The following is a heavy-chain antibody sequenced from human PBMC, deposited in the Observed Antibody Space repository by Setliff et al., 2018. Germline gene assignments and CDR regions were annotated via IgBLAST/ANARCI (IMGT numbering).Heavy chain of an antibody. CDR3: VRDTTSGWMLTN. CDR2: LSNDGTTI. CDR1: GFTFSTYG. D-gene: IGHD6-25*01. Sequence: GESLKISCAASGFTFSTYGLNWVRQAPGKGLEWISYLSNDGTTIYYADSVRGRFTISRDNARDSLYLQMNSLRAEDTAVYYCVRDTTSGWMLTNWGQGTLVTVSS. J-gene: IGHJ1*01. V-gene: IGHV3-48*04.